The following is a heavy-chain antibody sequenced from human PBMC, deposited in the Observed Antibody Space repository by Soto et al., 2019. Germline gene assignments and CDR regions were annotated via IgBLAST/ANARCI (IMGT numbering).Heavy chain of an antibody. Sequence: ASVKVSCKASGYTFTSYYMHWGRQSPGQGLEWMGIINPSGGSTSYAQKFQGRVTMTRDTSTSTVYMELSSLRSEDTAMYYCARVPSVGFGELTLDYWGQGTLVTVSS. CDR1: GYTFTSYY. J-gene: IGHJ4*02. CDR3: ARVPSVGFGELTLDY. V-gene: IGHV1-46*01. D-gene: IGHD3-10*01. CDR2: INPSGGST.